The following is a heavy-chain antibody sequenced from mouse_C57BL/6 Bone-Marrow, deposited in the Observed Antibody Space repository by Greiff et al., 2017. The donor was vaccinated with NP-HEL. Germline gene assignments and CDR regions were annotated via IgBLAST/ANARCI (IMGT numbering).Heavy chain of an antibody. Sequence: DVKLVESGPGLAKPSQTLSLTCSVTGYSITSDYWNWIREFPGNKLEYMGYISYSGSTYYNPSLKSRISITRDTSKNQYYLQLNSVTTEDTATYYCARSSYYSNYGFDYWGQGTTLTVSS. V-gene: IGHV3-8*01. CDR3: ARSSYYSNYGFDY. D-gene: IGHD2-5*01. J-gene: IGHJ2*01. CDR2: ISYSGST. CDR1: GYSITSDY.